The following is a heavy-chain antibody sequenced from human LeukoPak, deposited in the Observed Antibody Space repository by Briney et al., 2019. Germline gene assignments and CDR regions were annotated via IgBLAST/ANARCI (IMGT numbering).Heavy chain of an antibody. D-gene: IGHD2-15*01. V-gene: IGHV4-39*01. J-gene: IGHJ5*02. CDR3: ARQQCNGGSCYSRAIWFDP. Sequence: PSETLSLTCTVPGGSISSSGHYWGWIRQPPGKGLEWIGTMFYTGTTYYNPYLKSRVTISVDTSKNQFSLKLSSVTAADTAVYYCARQQCNGGSCYSRAIWFDPWGQGTLVSVSS. CDR1: GGSISSSGHY. CDR2: MFYTGTT.